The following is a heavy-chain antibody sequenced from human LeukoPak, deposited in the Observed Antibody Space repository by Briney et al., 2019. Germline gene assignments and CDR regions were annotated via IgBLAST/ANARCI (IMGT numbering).Heavy chain of an antibody. V-gene: IGHV3-21*01. CDR2: ISSGSIDM. CDR1: GFTFSRYT. CDR3: ARDRRGGYENYYYYYMDV. Sequence: PGGSLRLSCAGSGFTFSRYTMNWVRQAPGKGLEWVSSISSGSIDMYHADSVKGRFTISRDNAKNSVYLQMNSLRAEDTAVYYCARDRRGGYENYYYYYMDVWGKGTTVTVSS. J-gene: IGHJ6*03. D-gene: IGHD5-12*01.